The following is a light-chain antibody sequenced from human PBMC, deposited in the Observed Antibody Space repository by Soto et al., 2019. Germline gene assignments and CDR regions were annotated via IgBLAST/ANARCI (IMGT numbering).Light chain of an antibody. Sequence: AIQLTQSPSSLSASVGDRVTITCRASQGISSALAWYQHKPGKAPKLLIFDAFSLKSELPSRFSGSGSGTDFTLNISSLQPEDFATYYGQQFNTYPSFGQGTKLEIK. CDR2: DAF. CDR1: QGISSA. J-gene: IGKJ2*03. CDR3: QQFNTYPS. V-gene: IGKV1-13*02.